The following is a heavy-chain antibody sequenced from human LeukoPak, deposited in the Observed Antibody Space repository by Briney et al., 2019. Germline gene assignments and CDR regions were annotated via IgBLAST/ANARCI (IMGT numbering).Heavy chain of an antibody. CDR2: INPSGGST. CDR3: AREDVVLVDAVRYYYYGMDV. V-gene: IGHV1-46*01. J-gene: IGHJ6*02. Sequence: ASVKVSCKASGYNFISYYMRWVRQAPGQGLEWMGIINPSGGSTSYAQKFQDRVTMTRDTSTSTVYMELSSLKSEDTAVYYCAREDVVLVDAVRYYYYGMDVWGQGTTVTVSS. CDR1: GYNFISYY. D-gene: IGHD2-8*01.